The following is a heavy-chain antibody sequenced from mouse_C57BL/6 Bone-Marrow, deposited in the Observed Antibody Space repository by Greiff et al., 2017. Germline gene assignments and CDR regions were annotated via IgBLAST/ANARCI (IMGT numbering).Heavy chain of an antibody. CDR1: GYTFTDYY. CDR3: ARSLYDGYYGAWFAY. J-gene: IGHJ3*01. CDR2: INPYNGGT. Sequence: VQLQQSGPVLVKPGASVKMSCKASGYTFTDYYMNWVKQSHGKSLEWIGVINPYNGGTSYNQKFKGKATLTVDKSSSTAYMELNSLTSEDSAVXYCARSLYDGYYGAWFAYWGQGTLVTVSA. D-gene: IGHD2-3*01. V-gene: IGHV1-19*01.